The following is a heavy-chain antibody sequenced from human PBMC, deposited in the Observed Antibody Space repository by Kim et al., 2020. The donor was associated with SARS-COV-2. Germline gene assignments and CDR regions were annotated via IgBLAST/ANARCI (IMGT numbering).Heavy chain of an antibody. V-gene: IGHV3-48*03. J-gene: IGHJ3*02. Sequence: ADSVKGRFTISRDNAKNSLYLQMNSLRAEDTAVYYCARLGGTGTNDAFDIWGQGTMVTVSS. CDR3: ARLGGTGTNDAFDI. D-gene: IGHD1-7*01.